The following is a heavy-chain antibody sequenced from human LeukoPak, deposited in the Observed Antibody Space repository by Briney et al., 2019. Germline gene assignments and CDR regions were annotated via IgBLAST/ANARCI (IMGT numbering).Heavy chain of an antibody. CDR3: AKDVKMFRGPMIMRHFDY. Sequence: PGRSLRLSCAASGFTFTTYGMHWVRQAPGKGLEWVALISFDGSDKYYSDSVKGRFTISRDNSRNTLYLQMNSVRVEDTAVYFCAKDVKMFRGPMIMRHFDYWGQGTLVTVSS. D-gene: IGHD3-10*01. J-gene: IGHJ4*02. CDR2: ISFDGSDK. CDR1: GFTFTTYG. V-gene: IGHV3-30*18.